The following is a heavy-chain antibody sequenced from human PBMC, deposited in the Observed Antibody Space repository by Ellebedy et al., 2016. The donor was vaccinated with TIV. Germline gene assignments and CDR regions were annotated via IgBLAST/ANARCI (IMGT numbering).Heavy chain of an antibody. CDR3: AKYGYPADFGMEV. Sequence: GESLKISXEASGFTFSRFAMSWVRQAPGKGLEWVSGISSSGSLTYYVDPVKGRFTISRDKSKTTLYLQMNSLRVEDTALYYCAKYGYPADFGMEVWGQGTTVIV. CDR2: ISSSGSLT. V-gene: IGHV3-23*01. J-gene: IGHJ6*02. D-gene: IGHD5-18*01. CDR1: GFTFSRFA.